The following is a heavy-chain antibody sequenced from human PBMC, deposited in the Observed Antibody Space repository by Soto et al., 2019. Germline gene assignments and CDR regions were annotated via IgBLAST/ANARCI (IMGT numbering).Heavy chain of an antibody. Sequence: SAPLSLTFTVSGGSISSYYWSWIRQPAGKGLEWIGRAYASGDTNYNPSLKSRVTLSVDTSKNQFSLKLTSVTAADTAVYYCAREPDYWGQGTLVTVSS. J-gene: IGHJ4*02. V-gene: IGHV4-4*07. CDR1: GGSISSYY. CDR3: AREPDY. CDR2: AYASGDT.